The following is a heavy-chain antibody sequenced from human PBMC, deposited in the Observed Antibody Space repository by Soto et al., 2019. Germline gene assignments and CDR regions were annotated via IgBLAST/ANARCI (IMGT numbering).Heavy chain of an antibody. J-gene: IGHJ5*02. Sequence: SETLSLTCAVYGGSFSGYYWSWIRQPPGKGLEWIGEINHSGSTNYNPSLKSRVTISVDTSKNQFSLKLSSVTAADTAVYYCARDYCSGGSCYDNWFDPWGQGTLVTVSS. CDR3: ARDYCSGGSCYDNWFDP. D-gene: IGHD2-15*01. V-gene: IGHV4-34*01. CDR2: INHSGST. CDR1: GGSFSGYY.